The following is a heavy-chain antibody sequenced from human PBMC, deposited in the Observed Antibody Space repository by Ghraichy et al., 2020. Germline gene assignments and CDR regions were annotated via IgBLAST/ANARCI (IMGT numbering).Heavy chain of an antibody. CDR3: ARGRRLMHWFDP. J-gene: IGHJ5*02. V-gene: IGHV4-34*01. CDR1: GGSFSGYY. Sequence: ESLNISCAVYGGSFSGYYWSWIRQPPGKGLEWIGVINHSGSTNYNPSLKSRVTISVDTSKNQFSLKLSSVTAADTAVYYCARGRRLMHWFDPWGQGTLVTVSS. CDR2: INHSGST.